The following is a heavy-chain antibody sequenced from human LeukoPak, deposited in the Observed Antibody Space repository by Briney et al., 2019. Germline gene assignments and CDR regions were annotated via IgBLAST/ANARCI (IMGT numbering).Heavy chain of an antibody. J-gene: IGHJ4*02. CDR2: IQYDGSNE. CDR1: GFTFSSYG. CDR3: AKDRMVRGVIPKWFDY. D-gene: IGHD3-10*01. V-gene: IGHV3-30*02. Sequence: GGSLRLSCAASGFTFSSYGIHWVRQAPGKGLEWVAFIQYDGSNEYYADSVKGRFTVSRDNSKNTLYLQMNSLRAEDTAVYYCAKDRMVRGVIPKWFDYWGQGTLVTVSS.